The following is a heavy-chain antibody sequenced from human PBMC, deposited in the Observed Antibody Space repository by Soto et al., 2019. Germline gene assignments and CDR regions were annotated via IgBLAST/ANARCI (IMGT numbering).Heavy chain of an antibody. CDR3: ARSLRGILDAFDT. CDR2: ISSSNNNI. V-gene: IGHV3-21*01. Sequence: GGSLRLSCAASGFTFSSYSMNWVRQAPGKGLEWVSSISSSNNNIYYADSVKGRFTISRDNAKNSLYLQMNTLRAEDTAVYYCARSLRGILDAFDTWGQGTMVTVSS. D-gene: IGHD3-9*01. CDR1: GFTFSSYS. J-gene: IGHJ3*02.